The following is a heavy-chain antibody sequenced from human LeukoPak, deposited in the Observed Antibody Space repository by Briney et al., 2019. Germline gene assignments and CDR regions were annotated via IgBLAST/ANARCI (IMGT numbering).Heavy chain of an antibody. CDR2: ISYDGSNK. Sequence: PGGSLRLSCAASGFTFSSYGMHWVRQAPGKGLEWVAVISYDGSNKYYADSVKGRFTISRDNSKNTLYLQMNSLRAEDTAVYYCARDWMIAAAGTLDYWGQGTLVTVSS. D-gene: IGHD6-13*01. V-gene: IGHV3-30*03. CDR1: GFTFSSYG. J-gene: IGHJ4*02. CDR3: ARDWMIAAAGTLDY.